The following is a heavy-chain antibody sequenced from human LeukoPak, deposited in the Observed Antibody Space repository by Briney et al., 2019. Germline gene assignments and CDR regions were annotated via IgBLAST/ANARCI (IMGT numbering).Heavy chain of an antibody. CDR1: GYTFTGYY. D-gene: IGHD1-1*01. CDR2: LNPNSGGT. V-gene: IGHV1-2*06. J-gene: IGHJ5*02. CDR3: AGTTKKLGWFDP. Sequence: ASVKVSCKASGYTFTGYYMHWVRQAPGQGLEWMGRLNPNSGGTNYAQKFQGRVTMTRDTSISTAYMELSRLRSDDTAVYYCAGTTKKLGWFDPWGQGTLVTVSS.